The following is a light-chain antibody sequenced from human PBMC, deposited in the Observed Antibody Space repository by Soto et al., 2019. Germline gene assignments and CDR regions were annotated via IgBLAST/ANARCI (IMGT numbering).Light chain of an antibody. CDR1: QGISHY. J-gene: IGKJ1*01. CDR2: DAN. V-gene: IGKV1-27*01. CDR3: QKYNSAPRT. Sequence: DIQMNQSPSSLSASVGDRVTITCRASQGISHYLAWYQQRPGQVPKLLIHDANILQSGVPSRFSGSGSGTDFTLTISSLQPEDVATYYCQKYNSAPRTFGQGTKVDIK.